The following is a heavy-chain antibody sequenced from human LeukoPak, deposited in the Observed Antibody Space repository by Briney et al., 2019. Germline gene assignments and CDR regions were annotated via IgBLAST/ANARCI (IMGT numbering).Heavy chain of an antibody. Sequence: GGSLRLSCAASGFTVSSNYMSWVRQAPGKGLEWVSIIHSGGSTYYADSVKGRFTISRDNSKNTLYLQMNSLRAEDTAVYYCARWARYYYDSRGSNAFDIWGQGTMVTVSS. D-gene: IGHD3-22*01. CDR1: GFTVSSNY. CDR3: ARWARYYYDSRGSNAFDI. J-gene: IGHJ3*02. V-gene: IGHV3-66*01. CDR2: IHSGGST.